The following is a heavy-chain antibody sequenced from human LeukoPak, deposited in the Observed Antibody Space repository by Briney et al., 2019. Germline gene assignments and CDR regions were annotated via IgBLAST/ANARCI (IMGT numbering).Heavy chain of an antibody. Sequence: GGSLRLSCAASGFIFSSYSMNWVRQAPGKGLEWVSSISSSSSYIYYADSVKGRFTISRDNAKNSLYLQMNSLRAEDTAVYYCARVRWFGAQDIPGYYYYMDVWGKGTTVTVSS. J-gene: IGHJ6*03. CDR1: GFIFSSYS. D-gene: IGHD3-10*01. CDR2: ISSSSSYI. V-gene: IGHV3-21*01. CDR3: ARVRWFGAQDIPGYYYYMDV.